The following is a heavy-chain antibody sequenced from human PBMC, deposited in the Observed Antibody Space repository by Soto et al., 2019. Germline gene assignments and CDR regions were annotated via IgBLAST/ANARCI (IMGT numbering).Heavy chain of an antibody. CDR1: GGSISSDGYY. J-gene: IGHJ3*02. V-gene: IGHV4-31*03. Sequence: QVQLQESGPGLVRPSQTLSLTCTVSGGSISSDGYYWSWIRQHPGKALEWIGYIYYSWPTYYNPSLKTRVTLSLDTSENQSSLKLTSVTAADTAVYYFARVSPYEGNVFDIWGQGTMVSVSS. CDR2: IYYSWPT. CDR3: ARVSPYEGNVFDI. D-gene: IGHD5-12*01.